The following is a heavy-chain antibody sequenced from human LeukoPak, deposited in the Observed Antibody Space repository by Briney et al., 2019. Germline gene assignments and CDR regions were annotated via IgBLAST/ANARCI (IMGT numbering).Heavy chain of an antibody. V-gene: IGHV1-18*01. Sequence: ASVKVSCKASGYTFTSYGISWVRQAPGQGLEWMGWISAYNGNTNYAQKLQGRVTMTTDTSTSTAYMELRSLRSDDTAVYYCARVRSFRYYYYGMDVWGQGTTVTVSS. CDR3: ARVRSFRYYYYGMDV. J-gene: IGHJ6*02. CDR2: ISAYNGNT. CDR1: GYTFTSYG. D-gene: IGHD2-21*01.